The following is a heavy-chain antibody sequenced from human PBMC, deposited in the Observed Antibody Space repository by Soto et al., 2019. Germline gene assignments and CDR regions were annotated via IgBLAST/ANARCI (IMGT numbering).Heavy chain of an antibody. CDR1: GYSFTHYW. Sequence: GESLKISCKGSGYSFTHYWIGWVRQMPGKGLEWMGIIYPVDSETKYSPSFQGQVTMSADRSIGTAYLQWSSLKASDTAMYYCARQDYSNSAGYWGQGTPVTVSS. D-gene: IGHD4-4*01. J-gene: IGHJ4*02. CDR2: IYPVDSET. V-gene: IGHV5-51*01. CDR3: ARQDYSNSAGY.